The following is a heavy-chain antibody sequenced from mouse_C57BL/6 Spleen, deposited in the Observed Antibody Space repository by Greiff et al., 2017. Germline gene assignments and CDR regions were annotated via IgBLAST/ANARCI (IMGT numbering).Heavy chain of an antibody. V-gene: IGHV1-64*01. Sequence: QVQLKQPGAELVKPGASVKLSCKASGYTFTSYWMHWVKQRPGQGLEWIGMIHPNSGSTNYNEKFKSKATLTVDKSSSTAYMQLSSLTSEDSAVYYCARSAYYSNYGDYWGQGTTLTVSS. CDR3: ARSAYYSNYGDY. D-gene: IGHD2-5*01. CDR1: GYTFTSYW. J-gene: IGHJ2*01. CDR2: IHPNSGST.